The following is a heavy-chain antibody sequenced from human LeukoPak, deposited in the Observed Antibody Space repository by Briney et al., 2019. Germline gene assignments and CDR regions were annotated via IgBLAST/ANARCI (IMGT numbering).Heavy chain of an antibody. Sequence: PSETLSLTCTVSGGSVSSTSYYWGWIRQPPGKDLEWNGSIYYSGSTSYNPSLESRVSLSVYTSKNQVYLKLSSVTAADTAVYYCARTPYYDYVRGTYRYELYYFDYWGQGTLVTVSS. V-gene: IGHV4-39*01. CDR1: GGSVSSTSYY. CDR3: ARTPYYDYVRGTYRYELYYFDY. CDR2: IYYSGST. J-gene: IGHJ4*02. D-gene: IGHD3-16*02.